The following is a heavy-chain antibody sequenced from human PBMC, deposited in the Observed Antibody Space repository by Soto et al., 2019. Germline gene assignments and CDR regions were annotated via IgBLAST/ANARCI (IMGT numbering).Heavy chain of an antibody. J-gene: IGHJ4*02. V-gene: IGHV3-7*03. D-gene: IGHD1-26*01. CDR1: GFTFGSYW. CDR3: AKDQGIVGATRN. CDR2: IKPDGSAT. Sequence: EVQLVESGGGLVQPGGSLRLSCAVSGFTFGSYWMNWVRLIPGKGLEWVAYIKPDGSATYYVDSVKGRFTISRDNAKNTLYLQMNSLRAEDTAVYYCAKDQGIVGATRNWGQGTLVTVSS.